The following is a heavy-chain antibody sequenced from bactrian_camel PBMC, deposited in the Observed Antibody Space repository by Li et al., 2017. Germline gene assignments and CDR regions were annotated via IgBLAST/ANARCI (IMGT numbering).Heavy chain of an antibody. CDR2: MSGVGST. Sequence: HVQLVESGGDSVHSGGSLRLSCKHSGFSFEDSDIGWSRQAPGNVCELVAVMSGVGSTEYTESVKGRFHISQDDAKKTVYLQMNSLQPDDAGVYYCAADPSSGGVCYAGHLEGVRGWYKIMGQGTQVTVSS. D-gene: IGHD3*01. J-gene: IGHJ4*01. CDR1: GFSFEDSD. V-gene: IGHV3S55*01.